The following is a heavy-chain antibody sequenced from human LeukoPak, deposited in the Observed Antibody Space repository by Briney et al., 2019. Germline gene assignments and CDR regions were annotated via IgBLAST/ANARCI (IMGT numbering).Heavy chain of an antibody. CDR3: ARGRVSSSTWYSTYYYYFYMDV. V-gene: IGHV4-59*01. CDR2: VVHTGST. CDR1: GGSISSYY. Sequence: SETLSLTCTVSGGSISSYYWSWIRQPPGKGLEWIGYVVHTGSTNSNPSLNGRVSISRDTSKNLFSLRLRSVTAADTAVYFCARGRVSSSTWYSTYYYYFYMDVWGKGTTVTVSS. J-gene: IGHJ6*03. D-gene: IGHD4-11*01.